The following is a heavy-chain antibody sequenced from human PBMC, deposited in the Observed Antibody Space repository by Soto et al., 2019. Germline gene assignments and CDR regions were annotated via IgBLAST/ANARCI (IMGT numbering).Heavy chain of an antibody. V-gene: IGHV3-49*04. CDR1: GFTFGDYA. Sequence: GGSLRLSCTASGFTFGDYAMSWVRQAPGKGLEWVGFIRSKAYGGTTEYAASVKGRFTISRDDSKSIAYLQMNSLKTEDTAVYYCTRDSANIVLMVYAIDYYGMDVWGQGTTVTVS. CDR2: IRSKAYGGTT. J-gene: IGHJ6*02. CDR3: TRDSANIVLMVYAIDYYGMDV. D-gene: IGHD2-8*01.